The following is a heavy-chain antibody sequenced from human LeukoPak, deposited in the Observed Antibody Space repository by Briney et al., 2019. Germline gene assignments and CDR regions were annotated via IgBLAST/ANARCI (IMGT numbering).Heavy chain of an antibody. V-gene: IGHV4-34*01. J-gene: IGHJ4*02. CDR1: GGSFSGYY. D-gene: IGHD6-6*01. Sequence: PSETLSLTCAVSGGSFSGYYWSWIRQPPGKGLEWIGEINHSGSTNYNPSLKSRVTISIGTSKTQFYLRMSPLTAADTAVYYCARGGSSWYVDYWGRGTQVTVSS. CDR3: ARGGSSWYVDY. CDR2: INHSGST.